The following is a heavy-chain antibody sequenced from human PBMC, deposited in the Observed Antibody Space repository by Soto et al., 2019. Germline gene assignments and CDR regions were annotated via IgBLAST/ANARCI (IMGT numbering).Heavy chain of an antibody. Sequence: QVQLVQSGSEVKKPGSSVKVSCKASGGTFSSYASIWVRQAPGQGLEWMGGIIPIFGTANYAQKFQGRVPITADKSTSTAYMELGSLRSEDTAVYYCARDLVAFAPPGYSYYGMDVWGQGTTVTVSS. CDR1: GGTFSSYA. D-gene: IGHD3-10*01. CDR2: IIPIFGTA. CDR3: ARDLVAFAPPGYSYYGMDV. V-gene: IGHV1-69*06. J-gene: IGHJ6*02.